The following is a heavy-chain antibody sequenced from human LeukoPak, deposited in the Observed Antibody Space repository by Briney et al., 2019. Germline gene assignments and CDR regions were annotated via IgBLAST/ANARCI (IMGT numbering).Heavy chain of an antibody. V-gene: IGHV4-34*01. CDR1: GGSFSGYY. CDR2: INHSGST. J-gene: IGHJ6*03. Sequence: PSETLSLTCAVYGGSFSGYYWSWIRQPPGKGLEWIGEINHSGSTNYNPSLKSRVTISVDTSKNQFSLKLSSVTAADTAVYYCARGRAYCGGDCYRYYYYYMDVWGQGTTVTVSS. CDR3: ARGRAYCGGDCYRYYYYYMDV. D-gene: IGHD2-21*01.